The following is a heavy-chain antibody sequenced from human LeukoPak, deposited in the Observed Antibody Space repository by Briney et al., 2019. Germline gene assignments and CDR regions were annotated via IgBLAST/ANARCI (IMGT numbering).Heavy chain of an antibody. CDR1: GGTFSSYA. V-gene: IGHV1-69*04. CDR2: IIPILGIA. Sequence: ASVNVSCKASGGTFSSYAISWVRQAPGQGLEWMGRIIPILGIANYAQKFQGRVTITADKSTSTAYMELSSLRSDDTAVYYCARGHCSGGSCYYLTWGQGTLVTVSS. D-gene: IGHD2-15*01. CDR3: ARGHCSGGSCYYLT. J-gene: IGHJ5*02.